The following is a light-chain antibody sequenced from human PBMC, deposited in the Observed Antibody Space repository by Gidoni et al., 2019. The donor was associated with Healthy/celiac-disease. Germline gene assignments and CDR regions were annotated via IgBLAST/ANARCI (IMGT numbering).Light chain of an antibody. CDR2: EVS. V-gene: IGLV2-14*01. Sequence: PPHSVSGSPGQSITISCTGTSSDVGGYNYVSWYQQHPGKAPKLMIYEVSNRPSGVSNRFSGSKSGNTASLTISGLQAEDEADYYCSSYTSSSTRVFGTGTKVTVL. J-gene: IGLJ1*01. CDR1: SSDVGGYNY. CDR3: SSYTSSSTRV.